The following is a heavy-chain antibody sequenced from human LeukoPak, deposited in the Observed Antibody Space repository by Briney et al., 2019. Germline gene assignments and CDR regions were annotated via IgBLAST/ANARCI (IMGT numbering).Heavy chain of an antibody. CDR2: MSPNSGNT. CDR3: AALVRYDFWSGYYAGFDP. V-gene: IGHV1-8*01. J-gene: IGHJ5*02. D-gene: IGHD3-3*01. Sequence: ASVKVSCKASGYTFTSYDINWVRQATGQGLEWMGWMSPNSGNTGYAQKFQGRVTMTRNTSISTAYMELSSLRSEDTAVYYCAALVRYDFWSGYYAGFDPWGQGTLVTVSS. CDR1: GYTFTSYD.